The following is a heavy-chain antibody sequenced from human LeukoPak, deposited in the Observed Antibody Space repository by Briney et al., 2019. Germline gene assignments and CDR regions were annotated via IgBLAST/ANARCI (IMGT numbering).Heavy chain of an antibody. D-gene: IGHD3-10*01. CDR2: IYSSGST. CDR1: GGYISSFYW. V-gene: IGHV4-4*02. J-gene: IGHJ3*02. CDR3: ARSDGYGLVGI. Sequence: SGTLSLTCAVSGGYISSFYWWSWVRQPPGKTLEWIGSIYSSGSTYYNSSLKSRVIILIDTAKNHFSLNLSSVTAADTAVYYCARSDGYGLVGIWGQGTMVTVSS.